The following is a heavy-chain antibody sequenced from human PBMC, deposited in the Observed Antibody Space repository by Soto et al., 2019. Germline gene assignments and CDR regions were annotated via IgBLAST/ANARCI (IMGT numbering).Heavy chain of an antibody. CDR1: GCTFINYS. CDR3: ARIEHSSGWYD. CDR2: ISSSSSYI. J-gene: IGHJ4*02. V-gene: IGHV3-21*01. Sequence: PVRSLRLPCAASGCTFINYSVNRVLQAPGKGLEWVSSISSSSSYIYYADPVKGRFTISRDNAKNSLYLQMNSLRAEDTAVYYCARIEHSSGWYDWGQATLLTVSS. D-gene: IGHD6-19*01.